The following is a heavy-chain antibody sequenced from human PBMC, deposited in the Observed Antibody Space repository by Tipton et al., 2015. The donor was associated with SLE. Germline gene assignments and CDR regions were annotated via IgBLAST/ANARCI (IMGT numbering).Heavy chain of an antibody. J-gene: IGHJ2*01. Sequence: TLSLTCTVSGDSISSGDYYWSWIRQHPGKGLEWIGYIYYSGSTYYNPSLKSRVTISVDTSKNQFSLKLSSVTAADTAVYYCARGAWPRSSYFDLWGRGTLLTVSS. CDR1: GDSISSGDYY. V-gene: IGHV4-31*03. D-gene: IGHD6-6*01. CDR2: IYYSGST. CDR3: ARGAWPRSSYFDL.